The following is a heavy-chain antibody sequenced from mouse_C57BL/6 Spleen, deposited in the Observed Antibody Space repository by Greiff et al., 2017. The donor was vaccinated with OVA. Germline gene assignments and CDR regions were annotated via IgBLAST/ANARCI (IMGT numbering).Heavy chain of an antibody. D-gene: IGHD3-2*02. CDR1: GYTFTSYW. V-gene: IGHV1-53*01. Sequence: QVQLQQPGTELVKPGASVKLSCKASGYTFTSYWMHWVKRRPGQGLEWIGNINPSNGGTNYNEKFKSKATLTVDKSSSTAYMQLSSLTSEDSAVYYCASARGSSGLLAYWGQGTLVTVSA. CDR2: INPSNGGT. J-gene: IGHJ3*01. CDR3: ASARGSSGLLAY.